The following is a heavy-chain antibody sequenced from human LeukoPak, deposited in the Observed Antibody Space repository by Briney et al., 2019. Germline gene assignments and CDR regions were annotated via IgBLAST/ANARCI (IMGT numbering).Heavy chain of an antibody. D-gene: IGHD3-16*01. CDR2: INHSGGT. V-gene: IGHV4-34*01. Sequence: SETLSLTCAVYGGSFSGYFWSWIRQPPGKGLEWIGEINHSGGTNYNPSLKSRVTISVDTSKNQFSLKMNSVTAADTAVYYCARAPSGGVESAARGDYLDYWGQGTLVTVSS. CDR1: GGSFSGYF. J-gene: IGHJ4*02. CDR3: ARAPSGGVESAARGDYLDY.